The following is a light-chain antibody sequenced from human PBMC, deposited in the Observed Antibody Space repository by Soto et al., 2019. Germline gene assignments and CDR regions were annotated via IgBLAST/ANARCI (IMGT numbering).Light chain of an antibody. J-gene: IGKJ1*01. CDR2: DAS. V-gene: IGKV1-39*01. CDR1: QSISTY. Sequence: DIQMTQSPSSLSASVGNRVTITCRASQSISTYLNWYQKKPGKAPNLLIYDASRLQSGVPSRFSGSGGGTDFTLSISSVQPEDFATYFCQQYDKYSTFGHGTKVDIK. CDR3: QQYDKYST.